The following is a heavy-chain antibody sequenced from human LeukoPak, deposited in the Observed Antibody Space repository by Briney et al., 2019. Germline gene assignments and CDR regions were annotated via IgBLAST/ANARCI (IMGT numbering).Heavy chain of an antibody. CDR3: ARDFTGRYTIDY. D-gene: IGHD3-9*01. CDR2: ISYHGVNK. V-gene: IGHV3-30-3*01. CDR1: GFTFNDYN. Sequence: GRSLRLSCAASGFTFNDYNMHWVRQAPGKGLEWVAFISYHGVNKNDADSVKGRFTISRDNSENTVYLQINSLRPEDTAIYYCARDFTGRYTIDYWGQGTLVTVSS. J-gene: IGHJ4*02.